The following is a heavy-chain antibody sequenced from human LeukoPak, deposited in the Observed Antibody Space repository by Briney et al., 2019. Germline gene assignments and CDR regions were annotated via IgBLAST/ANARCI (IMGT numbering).Heavy chain of an antibody. CDR3: AKLPL. J-gene: IGHJ4*02. CDR1: GFTFSSYG. V-gene: IGHV3-30*18. Sequence: GGSLRLSCAASGFTFSSYGMHWARQAPGKGLEWVAVISYDGSNKYYADSVKGRFTISRDNSKNTLYLQMNSLRAEDTAVYYCAKLPLWGQGTLVTVSS. CDR2: ISYDGSNK.